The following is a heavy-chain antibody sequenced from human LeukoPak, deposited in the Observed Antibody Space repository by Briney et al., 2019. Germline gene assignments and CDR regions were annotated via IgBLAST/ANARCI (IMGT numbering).Heavy chain of an antibody. CDR2: ISAYNGNT. J-gene: IGHJ5*02. Sequence: ASVKVSCKASGYTFTSYGIGWVRQAPGQGLEWIGWISAYNGNTNYAQKLQGRVTMTTDTSTSTAYMELRSLRSDDTAVYYCARDGPEFYYIVVVPAAPTGWFDPWGQGTLVTVSS. D-gene: IGHD2-2*01. V-gene: IGHV1-18*01. CDR1: GYTFTSYG. CDR3: ARDGPEFYYIVVVPAAPTGWFDP.